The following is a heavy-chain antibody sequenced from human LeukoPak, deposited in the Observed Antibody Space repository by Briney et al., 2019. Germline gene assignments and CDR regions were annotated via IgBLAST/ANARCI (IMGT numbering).Heavy chain of an antibody. Sequence: PSETLSLTCAVSGGSISSGGYSWSWIRQPPGKGLEWIGYIYHSGSTYYNPSLKSRVTISVDRSKNQFSLKLSSVTAADTAVYYYARGIAAAGRQSYFGYWGQGTLVTISS. D-gene: IGHD6-13*01. CDR1: GGSISSGGYS. CDR3: ARGIAAAGRQSYFGY. J-gene: IGHJ4*02. CDR2: IYHSGST. V-gene: IGHV4-30-2*01.